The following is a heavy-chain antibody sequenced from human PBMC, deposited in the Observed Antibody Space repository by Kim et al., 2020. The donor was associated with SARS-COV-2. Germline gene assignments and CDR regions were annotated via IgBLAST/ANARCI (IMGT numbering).Heavy chain of an antibody. D-gene: IGHD5-18*01. CDR3: AKSAAMGTYYYYMDV. CDR1: GFTFDDYA. V-gene: IGHV3-9*01. Sequence: GGSLRLSCAASGFTFDDYAMHWVRQAPGKGLEWVSGISWNSGSIGYADSVKGRFTISRDNAKNSLYLQMNSLRAEDTALYYCAKSAAMGTYYYYMDVWGKGTTVTVSS. CDR2: ISWNSGSI. J-gene: IGHJ6*03.